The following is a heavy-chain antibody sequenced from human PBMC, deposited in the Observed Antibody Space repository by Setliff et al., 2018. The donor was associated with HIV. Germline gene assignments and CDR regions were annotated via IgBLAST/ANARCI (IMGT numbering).Heavy chain of an antibody. Sequence: PSETLSLTCAVYGASFSGYYWSWVRQPPGKGLEWIGEINHSGSTNYNPSLKSRVTISVDTSKNQFSLKVGSVTAADTAVYYCARLGWAATAGTWDYYYYGMDVWGQGTTVTVSS. CDR3: ARLGWAATAGTWDYYYYGMDV. D-gene: IGHD6-13*01. CDR1: GASFSGYY. V-gene: IGHV4-34*01. J-gene: IGHJ6*02. CDR2: INHSGST.